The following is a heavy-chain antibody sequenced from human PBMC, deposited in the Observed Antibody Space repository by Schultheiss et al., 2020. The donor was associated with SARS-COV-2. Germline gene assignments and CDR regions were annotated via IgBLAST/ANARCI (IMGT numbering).Heavy chain of an antibody. D-gene: IGHD2-2*01. CDR2: IYTSGST. Sequence: SQTLSLTCTVSGGSISSYYWSWIRQPAGKGLEWIGRIYTSGSTNYNPSLKSRVTMSVDTSKNQFSLRLSSVTAADTAVYYCARGRLLGYCSSTSCYFYWGQGTLVTVSS. J-gene: IGHJ4*02. CDR3: ARGRLLGYCSSTSCYFY. CDR1: GGSISSYY. V-gene: IGHV4-4*07.